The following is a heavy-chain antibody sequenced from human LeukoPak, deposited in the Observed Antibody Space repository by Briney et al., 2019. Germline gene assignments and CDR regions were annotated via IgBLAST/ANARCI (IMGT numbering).Heavy chain of an antibody. D-gene: IGHD6-13*01. Sequence: PGGSLRLSCAASGFTFSSYAMSWVRQVPGKGLEWVSGITGSGGTTYYADSVKGRFTISRDNSKNTLYLQMNSLRAEDTAVYYCAKMGLRLAAARSYYYYYMDVWGKGTTVTISS. J-gene: IGHJ6*03. CDR2: ITGSGGTT. CDR1: GFTFSSYA. V-gene: IGHV3-23*01. CDR3: AKMGLRLAAARSYYYYYMDV.